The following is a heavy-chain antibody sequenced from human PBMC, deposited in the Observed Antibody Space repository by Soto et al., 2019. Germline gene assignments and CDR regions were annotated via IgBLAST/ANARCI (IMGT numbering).Heavy chain of an antibody. CDR1: GFTFSSYG. J-gene: IGHJ4*02. Sequence: GGSLRLSCAASGFTFSSYGMHWVRQAPGKGLEWVAVIWYDGSNKYYADSVKGRFTISRDNFKNTVYLQMNSLRAEDTDVYYCAREDSDYGDYERYFDCWGQGTLVTVSS. D-gene: IGHD4-17*01. CDR3: AREDSDYGDYERYFDC. CDR2: IWYDGSNK. V-gene: IGHV3-33*01.